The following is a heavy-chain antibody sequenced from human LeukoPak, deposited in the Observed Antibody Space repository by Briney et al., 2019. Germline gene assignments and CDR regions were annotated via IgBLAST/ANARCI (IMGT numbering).Heavy chain of an antibody. J-gene: IGHJ6*03. D-gene: IGHD6-13*01. V-gene: IGHV4-39*01. CDR3: ARGGYSSSWYRGYYYYYMDV. CDR1: GVSISSSNSY. CDR2: IYYSGNT. Sequence: SSETLSLTCTVSGVSISSSNSYWGWIRQPPGKGLEWIGSIYYSGNTYYNASLKSQVSISIDTSKNQFSLRLTSVTAADTAVYYCARGGYSSSWYRGYYYYYMDVWGKGTTVTVSS.